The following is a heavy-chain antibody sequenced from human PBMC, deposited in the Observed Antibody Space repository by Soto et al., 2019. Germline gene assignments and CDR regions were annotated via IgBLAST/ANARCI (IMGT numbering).Heavy chain of an antibody. Sequence: QVQLVQSGGEVKKPGASVKLSCTASGYTFTSYGISWVRQAPGQGLEWMGWISAYNGKTNYAQNVPGRVTMTTDTDTSTAYMDLRSLRSDATAVYYCSRGGDVTYYHGMDVWGQGTTVTVSS. CDR2: ISAYNGKT. J-gene: IGHJ6*02. CDR3: SRGGDVTYYHGMDV. D-gene: IGHD5-12*01. V-gene: IGHV1-18*01. CDR1: GYTFTSYG.